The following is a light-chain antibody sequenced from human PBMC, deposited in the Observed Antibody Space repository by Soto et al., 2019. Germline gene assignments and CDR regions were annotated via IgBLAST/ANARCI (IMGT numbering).Light chain of an antibody. CDR3: SSYTSTDTLV. J-gene: IGLJ2*01. V-gene: IGLV2-14*01. CDR2: EVS. CDR1: SSDVTVYNY. Sequence: QSVLTQTASVSGSPGQSITISCTGTSSDVTVYNYVSWYQQHPGKAPKLMIYEVSDRPSGVSNRFTGSKSGNTASLTISGLQAEDEADYYCSSYTSTDTLVFGGGTKLTVL.